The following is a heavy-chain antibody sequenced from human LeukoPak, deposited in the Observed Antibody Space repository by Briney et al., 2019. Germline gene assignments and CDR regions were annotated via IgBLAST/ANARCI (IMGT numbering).Heavy chain of an antibody. CDR3: ARDTGYHTFDY. J-gene: IGHJ4*02. D-gene: IGHD5-12*01. Sequence: GGSLRLSCAASGFTFSNSGMHWVRQAPGKGLEWVASIKEDGSDKYYVDSVKGRFTISRDNAKNSQYLQMNSLRAEDTAVYYCARDTGYHTFDYWGQGTLVTVSS. V-gene: IGHV3-7*03. CDR1: GFTFSNSG. CDR2: IKEDGSDK.